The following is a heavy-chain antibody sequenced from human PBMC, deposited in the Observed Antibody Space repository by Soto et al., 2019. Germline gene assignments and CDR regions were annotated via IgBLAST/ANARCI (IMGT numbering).Heavy chain of an antibody. CDR1: GYTFTSYD. CDR2: MNPNSGNT. CDR3: ARLPYYDFWSGWVSYYYYMDV. D-gene: IGHD3-3*01. J-gene: IGHJ6*03. V-gene: IGHV1-8*01. Sequence: GASVKVSCKASGYTFTSYDINWVRQATGQGLEWMGWMNPNSGNTGYAQKFQGRVTMTRNTSISTAYMELSSLRSEDTAVYYCARLPYYDFWSGWVSYYYYMDVWGKGTTVTVSS.